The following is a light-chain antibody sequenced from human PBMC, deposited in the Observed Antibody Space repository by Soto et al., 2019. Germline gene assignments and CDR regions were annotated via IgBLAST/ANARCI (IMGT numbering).Light chain of an antibody. CDR3: QQWRT. CDR1: QSVSSN. J-gene: IGKJ1*01. CDR2: GAS. Sequence: EIVMTQSPATLSVSPGERATLSCRASQSVSSNLAWYQQKPGQAPRLLIYGASSRATGIPDRFSGSGSGTDFSLTISRLEPEDFAVYYCQQWRTFGHGTKVDIK. V-gene: IGKV3D-15*01.